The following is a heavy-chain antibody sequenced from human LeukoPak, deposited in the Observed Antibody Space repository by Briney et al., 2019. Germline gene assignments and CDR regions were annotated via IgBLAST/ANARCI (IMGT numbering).Heavy chain of an antibody. CDR2: INHSGST. CDR3: ARSYSSSWYAIPHFDY. CDR1: GGSFSGYY. D-gene: IGHD6-13*01. Sequence: PSETLSLTCAVYGGSFSGYYWSWIRQPPGKGLEWIGEINHSGSTNYNPSLKSRVTISVDTSKNQFSLKLSSVTAADTAVYYCARSYSSSWYAIPHFDYWGQGTLVTVSS. J-gene: IGHJ4*02. V-gene: IGHV4-34*01.